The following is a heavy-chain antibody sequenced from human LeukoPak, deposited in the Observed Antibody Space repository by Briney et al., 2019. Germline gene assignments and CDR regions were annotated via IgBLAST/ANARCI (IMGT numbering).Heavy chain of an antibody. CDR2: INPNSGGT. CDR3: ARDYSYGFSFDY. CDR1: GYTFTAYY. J-gene: IGHJ4*02. Sequence: ASVKVSCKASGYTFTAYYMHWVRQAPGQGLEWMGWINPNSGGTNYAQKFQGWVTMTRDTSISTAYMELSRLRSDDTAVYYCARDYSYGFSFDYWGQGTLVTVSS. D-gene: IGHD5-18*01. V-gene: IGHV1-2*04.